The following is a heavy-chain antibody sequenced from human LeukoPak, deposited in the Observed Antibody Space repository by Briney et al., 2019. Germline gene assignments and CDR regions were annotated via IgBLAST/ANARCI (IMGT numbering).Heavy chain of an antibody. D-gene: IGHD2-8*01. V-gene: IGHV3-74*01. Sequence: QAGGSLRLSCAASGFTFSSYWMHWVRQAPGKGLVWVSRISWVGSSTNYADSVKGRFTISRDNAKNTLYLQMDSLRAEDTAVYYCAREGVYGGLDVWGQGTTVTVSS. J-gene: IGHJ6*02. CDR2: ISWVGSST. CDR1: GFTFSSYW. CDR3: AREGVYGGLDV.